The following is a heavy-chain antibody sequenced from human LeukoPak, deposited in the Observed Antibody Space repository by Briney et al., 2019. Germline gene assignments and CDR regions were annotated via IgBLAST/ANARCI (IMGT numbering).Heavy chain of an antibody. V-gene: IGHV4-30-4*01. CDR1: GGSISSGDHY. Sequence: SQTLSLTCTVSGGSISSGDHYWSWIRQPPGKGLEWIGYIYYSGSTYYNPSLKSRVTISVDTSKNQFSLKLSSVTAADTAVYYCARGSRATFRREGNWFDPWGQGTLVTVSS. CDR2: IYYSGST. J-gene: IGHJ5*02. D-gene: IGHD3-16*01. CDR3: ARGSRATFRREGNWFDP.